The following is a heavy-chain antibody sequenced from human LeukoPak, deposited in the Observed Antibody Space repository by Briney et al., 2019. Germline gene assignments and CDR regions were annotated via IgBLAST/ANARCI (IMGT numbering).Heavy chain of an antibody. J-gene: IGHJ6*02. CDR3: AKDLGDSSGYYWAYYYGMDV. Sequence: GGSLRLSCAASGFTFSSYGMHWVRQAPGKGLEWVAVISYDGSNKYYADSVKGRFTISRDNSKNMLYLQMNSLRAEDTAVYYCAKDLGDSSGYYWAYYYGMDVWGQGTTVTVSS. CDR2: ISYDGSNK. V-gene: IGHV3-30*18. D-gene: IGHD3-22*01. CDR1: GFTFSSYG.